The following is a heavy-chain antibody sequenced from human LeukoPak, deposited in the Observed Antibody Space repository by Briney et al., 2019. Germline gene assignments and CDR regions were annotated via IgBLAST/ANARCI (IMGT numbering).Heavy chain of an antibody. Sequence: ASVKVSCKASGYTFTSYYMHWVRQAPGQGLEWMGIINPSGGSTSYAQKFQGRVTMTRDTSTSTVYMELSSLRSEDTAVYYCARDREVDSTGYYYPGWFDPWGQGTLVTVSS. D-gene: IGHD3-22*01. CDR2: INPSGGST. V-gene: IGHV1-46*01. CDR3: ARDREVDSTGYYYPGWFDP. J-gene: IGHJ5*02. CDR1: GYTFTSYY.